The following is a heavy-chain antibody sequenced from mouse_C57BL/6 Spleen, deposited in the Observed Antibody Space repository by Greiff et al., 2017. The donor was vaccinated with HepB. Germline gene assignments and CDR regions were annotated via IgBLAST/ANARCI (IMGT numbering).Heavy chain of an antibody. V-gene: IGHV1-18*01. J-gene: IGHJ2*01. D-gene: IGHD2-3*01. CDR2: INPNNGGT. CDR1: GYTFTDYN. Sequence: VQLQQSGPELVKPGASVKIPCKASGYTFTDYNMDWVKQSHGKSLEWIGDINPNNGGTIYNQKFKGKATLTVDKSSSTAYMELRSLTSEDTAVYYCARSDDGYFPYYFDYWGQGTTLTVSS. CDR3: ARSDDGYFPYYFDY.